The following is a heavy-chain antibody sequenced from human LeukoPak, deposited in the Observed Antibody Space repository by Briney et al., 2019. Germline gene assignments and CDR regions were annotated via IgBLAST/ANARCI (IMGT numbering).Heavy chain of an antibody. V-gene: IGHV1-18*01. CDR1: GYTFTSFG. D-gene: IGHD2-15*01. Sequence: PGASVKVACKASGYTFTSFGISWLRQAPGQGLEWMGWINTYNGNTNYAQKLQGRVTLTTDTSTNTAYMEVRTLRSDDTAVYYCARDRCSGGSCYYQLDYWGQGTLVTVSS. CDR3: ARDRCSGGSCYYQLDY. J-gene: IGHJ4*02. CDR2: INTYNGNT.